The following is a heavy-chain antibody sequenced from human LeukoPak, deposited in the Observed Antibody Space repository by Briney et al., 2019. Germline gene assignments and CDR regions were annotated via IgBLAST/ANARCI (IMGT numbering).Heavy chain of an antibody. CDR2: IKQDGSAK. J-gene: IGHJ4*02. V-gene: IGHV3-7*04. CDR1: GFTFSSYW. Sequence: GGSLRLSCAASGFTFSSYWMTWVRQAPGKGLEWVANIKQDGSAKYTLDSVKGRFTISRDNAKNSLYLQMNSLRAEDTAIYYCARGRGSLDYWGQGALVIVSS. CDR3: ARGRGSLDY. D-gene: IGHD6-25*01.